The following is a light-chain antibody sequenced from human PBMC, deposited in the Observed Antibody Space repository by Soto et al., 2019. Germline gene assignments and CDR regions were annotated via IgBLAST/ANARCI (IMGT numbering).Light chain of an antibody. V-gene: IGKV1-9*01. CDR3: LQHNSYPWT. CDR2: EAS. CDR1: QGISSY. J-gene: IGKJ1*01. Sequence: DIQMTQSPSTLSASVGDRVTITCRASQGISSYLAWYQQKPGKAPTLLIYEASILQSGVPSRFSGSGSGTEFTLTISSLQPEDFATYYCLQHNSYPWTFGQGTKVDIK.